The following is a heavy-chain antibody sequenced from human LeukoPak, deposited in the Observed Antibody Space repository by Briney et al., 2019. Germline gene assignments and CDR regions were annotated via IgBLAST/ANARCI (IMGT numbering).Heavy chain of an antibody. V-gene: IGHV3-30*18. Sequence: PGGSLRLSCAASGFTFSSYGMHWVRQAPGKGLEWVAVISYDGSNKYYADSVKGRFTISRDNSKNTLYLQMNSLRAEDTAVYYCAKDASSAIGYGMDVWGQGTTVTVSS. J-gene: IGHJ6*02. CDR1: GFTFSSYG. D-gene: IGHD5-18*01. CDR3: AKDASSAIGYGMDV. CDR2: ISYDGSNK.